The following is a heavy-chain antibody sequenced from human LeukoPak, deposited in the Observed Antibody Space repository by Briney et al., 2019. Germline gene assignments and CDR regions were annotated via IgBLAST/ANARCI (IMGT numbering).Heavy chain of an antibody. J-gene: IGHJ4*02. CDR2: IKEDGSRN. D-gene: IGHD6-19*01. V-gene: IGHV3-7*05. CDR1: GFTFSRYW. CDR3: ARQLSGWYDADPY. Sequence: GGSLRLSCAASGFTFSRYWMSWVRQAPGKGLEWVANIKEDGSRNHYVDSVKGRLTISRDNAKNSLYLQMSSLRAEDTAVYYCARQLSGWYDADPYWGQGTLVTVSS.